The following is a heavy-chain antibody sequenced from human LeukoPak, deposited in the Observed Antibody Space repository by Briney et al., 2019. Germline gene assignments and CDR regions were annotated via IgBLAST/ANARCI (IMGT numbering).Heavy chain of an antibody. CDR1: GFTFSNAW. J-gene: IGHJ4*02. Sequence: GGSLRLSCAASGFTFSNAWMNWVRQAPGKGLEWVANIKHDESEKNYLDSVKGRFTISRDNAQNSLYLQMNGLRVEDTAVYYCTRRLDDWGQGTLVTVSS. D-gene: IGHD3-16*01. V-gene: IGHV3-7*01. CDR3: TRRLDD. CDR2: IKHDESEK.